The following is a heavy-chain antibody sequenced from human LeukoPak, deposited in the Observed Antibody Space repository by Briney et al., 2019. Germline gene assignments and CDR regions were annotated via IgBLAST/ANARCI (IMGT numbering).Heavy chain of an antibody. CDR1: GGSISSGGYY. CDR3: ARADCSGGSCYYGRAFDI. V-gene: IGHV4-31*03. J-gene: IGHJ3*02. CDR2: IYYSGST. D-gene: IGHD2-15*01. Sequence: SETLSLTCTVSGGSISSGGYYWSWIRQHPGKGLEWIGYIYYSGSTYYNPSLKSRVTISVDTSKNQFSLKLSSVTAADTAVYYCARADCSGGSCYYGRAFDIWGQGTMVTVSS.